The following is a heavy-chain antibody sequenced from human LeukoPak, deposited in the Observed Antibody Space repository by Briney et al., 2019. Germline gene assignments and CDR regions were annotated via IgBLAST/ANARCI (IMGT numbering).Heavy chain of an antibody. J-gene: IGHJ4*02. D-gene: IGHD4-23*01. CDR1: GFTFSNYA. CDR3: ATGLSENLRWYFGY. V-gene: IGHV3-23*01. Sequence: GGSLRLSCAASGFTFSNYAMSWLRHAPGGGLEWVSVFSGSGGGTYYADSVKGRFTVSRDNSKNTLFLQMNSLRAEDTAVYYCATGLSENLRWYFGYWGQGTLVTVSS. CDR2: FSGSGGGT.